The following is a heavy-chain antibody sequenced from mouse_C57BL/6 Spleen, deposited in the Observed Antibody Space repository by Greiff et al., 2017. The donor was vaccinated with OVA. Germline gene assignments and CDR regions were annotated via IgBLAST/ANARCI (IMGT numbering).Heavy chain of an antibody. V-gene: IGHV1-64*01. CDR2: IHPNSGST. D-gene: IGHD1-1*01. J-gene: IGHJ4*01. CDR3: ARSRFTTVVATRDYAMDY. Sequence: QVQLQQPGAELVKPGASVKLSCKASGYTFTSYWMHWVKQRPGQGLEWIGMIHPNSGSTNYNEKFKSKATLTVDKSSSTAYMQLSSLTSEDSAVYYCARSRFTTVVATRDYAMDYWGQGTSVTVSS. CDR1: GYTFTSYW.